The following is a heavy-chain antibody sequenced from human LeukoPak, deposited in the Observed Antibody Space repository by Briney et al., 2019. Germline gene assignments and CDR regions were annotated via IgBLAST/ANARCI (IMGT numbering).Heavy chain of an antibody. CDR3: ARVVDIGRFDP. CDR1: GFTFSRYW. D-gene: IGHD5-12*01. CDR2: ISSSSYI. V-gene: IGHV3-21*01. J-gene: IGHJ5*02. Sequence: GGSLRLSCAASGFTFSRYWMSWVRQAPGKGLEWVSSISSSSYIYYADSVKGRFTISRDNAKNSLYLQMNSLRAEDTAVYYCARVVDIGRFDPWGQGTLVTVSS.